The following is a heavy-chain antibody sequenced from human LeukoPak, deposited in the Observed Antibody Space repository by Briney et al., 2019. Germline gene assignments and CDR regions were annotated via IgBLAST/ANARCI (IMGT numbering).Heavy chain of an antibody. D-gene: IGHD1-26*01. CDR2: INQEGSEK. CDR3: ARGGAAPDY. V-gene: IGHV3-7*01. CDR1: GFTFSNYW. J-gene: IGHJ4*02. Sequence: GGSLRLSCAASGFTFSNYWMSWVRQAPGKGLEWVANINQEGSEKNYVDSVRGRFTISRDNAKNSLYLQMNSLRAEDTAVYSCARGGAAPDYWGQGTLVTVSS.